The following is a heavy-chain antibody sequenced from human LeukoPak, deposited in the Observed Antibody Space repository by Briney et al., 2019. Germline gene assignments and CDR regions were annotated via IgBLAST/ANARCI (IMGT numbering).Heavy chain of an antibody. D-gene: IGHD5-18*01. V-gene: IGHV1-69*01. J-gene: IGHJ4*02. Sequence: SVKVSCKASGGTFSSYAISWVRQAPGQGLEWMGGIIPIFGTANYAQKFQGRVTITADESTSTAYMELSSLRSEDTAAYYCARARRGYRDSPNNPFDYWGQGTLVTVSS. CDR3: ARARRGYRDSPNNPFDY. CDR2: IIPIFGTA. CDR1: GGTFSSYA.